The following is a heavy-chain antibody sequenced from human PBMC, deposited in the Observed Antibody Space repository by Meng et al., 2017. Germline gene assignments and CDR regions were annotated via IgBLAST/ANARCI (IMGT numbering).Heavy chain of an antibody. D-gene: IGHD3-10*01. CDR1: GFTFSSYA. CDR2: VWYDETYK. CDR3: ATELGHGAGSLVFDI. J-gene: IGHJ3*02. V-gene: IGHV3-33*08. Sequence: GESLKISCAASGFTFSSYAMHWVRQAPGKGLEWVAAVWYDETYKFYADSVKGRFTISRDKSKNTVYLQMNSLRAEDTAIYYCATELGHGAGSLVFDIWGQGTMVTV.